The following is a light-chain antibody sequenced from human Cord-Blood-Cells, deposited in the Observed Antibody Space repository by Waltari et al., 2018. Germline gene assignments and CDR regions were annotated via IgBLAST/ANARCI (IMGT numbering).Light chain of an antibody. CDR1: SSDVGGYNN. J-gene: IGLJ1*01. Sequence: QSALTQPPSAAVSPGQSLTISCTGPSSDVGGYNNVSWYQQHPGNAPKLMIYAVSKRPSGVPDRFSGSKSGNTASLTVSGLQAEDEADYYCSSYAGSNNYVFGTGTKVTVL. V-gene: IGLV2-8*01. CDR2: AVS. CDR3: SSYAGSNNYV.